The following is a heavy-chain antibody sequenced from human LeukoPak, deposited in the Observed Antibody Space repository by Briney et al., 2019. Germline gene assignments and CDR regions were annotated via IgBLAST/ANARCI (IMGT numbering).Heavy chain of an antibody. CDR2: IYYSGST. Sequence: NPSETLSLTCTVSGGSISSGGYYWSWIRQHPGKGLEWIGYIYYSGSTYYNPSLKSRVTISVDTSKNQFSLKLSSVTAADTAVYCCARNTPTYYYDSSGYYYVDYWGQGTLVTVSS. CDR1: GGSISSGGYY. CDR3: ARNTPTYYYDSSGYYYVDY. J-gene: IGHJ4*02. V-gene: IGHV4-31*03. D-gene: IGHD3-22*01.